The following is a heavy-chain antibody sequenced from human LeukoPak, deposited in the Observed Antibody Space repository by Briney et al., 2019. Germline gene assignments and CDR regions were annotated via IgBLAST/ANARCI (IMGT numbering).Heavy chain of an antibody. D-gene: IGHD3-22*01. CDR1: GYTFTSYA. Sequence: ASVKVSCKASGYTFTSYAMHWVRQAPGQRLEWMGWINAGNGNTKYSQKFQGRVTITRDTSASTAYMELSSLRSEDTAVYCCARDKLEYYYDSSGPPLYYFDYWGQGTLVTVSS. V-gene: IGHV1-3*01. J-gene: IGHJ4*02. CDR3: ARDKLEYYYDSSGPPLYYFDY. CDR2: INAGNGNT.